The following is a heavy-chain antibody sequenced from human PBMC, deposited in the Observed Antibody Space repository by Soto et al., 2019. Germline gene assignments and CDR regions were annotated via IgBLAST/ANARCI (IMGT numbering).Heavy chain of an antibody. CDR2: ISGSGGST. CDR3: AKDLGIYDFWSGRLYGMDV. Sequence: LRLSCAASGFTFSSYAMSWVRQAPGKGLEWVSAISGSGGSTYYADSVKGRFTISRDNSKNTLYLQMNSLRAEDTAVYYCAKDLGIYDFWSGRLYGMDVWGQGTTVTVSS. D-gene: IGHD3-3*01. J-gene: IGHJ6*02. V-gene: IGHV3-23*01. CDR1: GFTFSSYA.